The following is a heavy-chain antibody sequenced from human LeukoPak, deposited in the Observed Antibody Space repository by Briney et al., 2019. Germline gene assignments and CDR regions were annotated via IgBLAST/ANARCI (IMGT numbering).Heavy chain of an antibody. CDR1: GFSFSDYA. CDR2: ISSSGGNT. D-gene: IGHD3-10*01. Sequence: QTGGSLRLSCAASGFSFSDYAMTWVRQAPGKGLEWVSSISSSGGNTYYPDSVKGRFTISRDNSKNTLFLQMNSLRAEDTAIYYCTKDRCTMVRGDVWGKGTTVTVSS. CDR3: TKDRCTMVRGDV. J-gene: IGHJ6*04. V-gene: IGHV3-23*01.